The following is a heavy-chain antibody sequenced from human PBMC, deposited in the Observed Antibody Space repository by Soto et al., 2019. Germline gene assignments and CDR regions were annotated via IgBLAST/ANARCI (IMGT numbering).Heavy chain of an antibody. CDR1: GYTFTSYD. CDR3: ARGRLTTGTRFDY. J-gene: IGHJ4*02. CDR2: MNPNSGNT. Sequence: ASVKVSCKASGYTFTSYDINWVRQATGQGLEWMGWMNPNSGNTGYAQKFQGRVTMTRNTSISTAYMELSSLRSEDTAAYYCARGRLTTGTRFDYWGQGTLVTVSS. V-gene: IGHV1-8*01. D-gene: IGHD1-1*01.